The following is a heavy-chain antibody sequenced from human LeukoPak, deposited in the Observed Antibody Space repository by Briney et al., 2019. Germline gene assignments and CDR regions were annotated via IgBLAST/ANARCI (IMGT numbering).Heavy chain of an antibody. V-gene: IGHV3-23*01. D-gene: IGHD2-8*01. CDR2: ISRSGGST. Sequence: GWALRVSRVACGCILLSYAMSGVRPAAWREVDGVSSISRSGGSTYYAASVKGRFIITRDNSKNTVYLQMNSLRAEDTAVYYCAKDRCCTNEVRHEDFDYWGQGTLVTVSS. CDR3: AKDRCCTNEVRHEDFDY. CDR1: GCILLSYA. J-gene: IGHJ4*02.